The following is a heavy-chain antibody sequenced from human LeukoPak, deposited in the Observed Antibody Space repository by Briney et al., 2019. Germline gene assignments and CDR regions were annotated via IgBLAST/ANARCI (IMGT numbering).Heavy chain of an antibody. CDR3: ASAGSIFGVVPYTGYYYYYGMDV. CDR2: ISAYNGNT. D-gene: IGHD3-3*01. Sequence: ASVKVSCKASGYTFTIYGISWVRQAPGQGLEWMGWISAYNGNTNYAQKLQGRVTMTTDTSTSTAYMELRSLRSDDTAVYYCASAGSIFGVVPYTGYYYYYGMDVWGQGTTVTVSS. V-gene: IGHV1-18*01. J-gene: IGHJ6*02. CDR1: GYTFTIYG.